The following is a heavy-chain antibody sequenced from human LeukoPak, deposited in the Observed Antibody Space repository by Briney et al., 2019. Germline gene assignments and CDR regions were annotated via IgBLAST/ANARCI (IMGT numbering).Heavy chain of an antibody. D-gene: IGHD3-10*01. CDR3: ARTYGSGLSAFDI. CDR1: GGSISSGGYY. J-gene: IGHJ3*02. Sequence: PSETLSLTCTVSGGSISSGGYYWSWVRQHPGKGLEWIGYIYYSVNTYYNPSLKSLVTISVDTSKSQFSLKLRSVTAADTAVYSCARTYGSGLSAFDIWGQGTMVTVSS. V-gene: IGHV4-31*01. CDR2: IYYSVNT.